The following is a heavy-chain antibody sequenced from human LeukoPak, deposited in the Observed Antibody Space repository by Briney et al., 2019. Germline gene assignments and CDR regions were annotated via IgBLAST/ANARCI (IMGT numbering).Heavy chain of an antibody. CDR2: IYTSGST. CDR1: GGSISSGSYY. CDR3: ARVWYHHSYWYFDL. Sequence: SETLSLTCTVSGGSISSGSYYWSWIRQPAGKGLEWIGRIYTSGSTHYNPSLKSRVTISVDTSKNQFSLKLSSVTAADTAVYYCARVWYHHSYWYFDLWGRGTLVTVSS. D-gene: IGHD1-14*01. J-gene: IGHJ2*01. V-gene: IGHV4-61*02.